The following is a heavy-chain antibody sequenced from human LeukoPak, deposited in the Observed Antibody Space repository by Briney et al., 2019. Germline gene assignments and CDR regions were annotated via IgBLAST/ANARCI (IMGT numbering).Heavy chain of an antibody. CDR3: AREVVASAGSWYDP. Sequence: PSGTLSLTCAVSGGSISSSNWWSWVRQPPGKGLEWIGEIYHSGSTNYNPSLKSRVTISVDKSKNQFSLKLSSVTAADTAVYYCAREVVASAGSWYDPWGQGTLVTVSS. CDR2: IYHSGST. J-gene: IGHJ5*02. D-gene: IGHD6-13*01. CDR1: GGSISSSNW. V-gene: IGHV4-4*02.